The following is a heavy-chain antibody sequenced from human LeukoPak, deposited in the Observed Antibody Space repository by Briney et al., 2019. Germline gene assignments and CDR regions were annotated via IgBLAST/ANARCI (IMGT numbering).Heavy chain of an antibody. CDR1: GGSISSYY. CDR2: IYYSGST. J-gene: IGHJ4*02. D-gene: IGHD2-21*02. Sequence: PSETLSLTCTVSGGSISSYYWSWIRQPPGKGVEWIGYIYYSGSTNYNPSLKSRVSISVDTSKNQFSLRLSSVTAADTAVYYCARGGYCGGDCYFYYWGQGTLATVSS. V-gene: IGHV4-59*08. CDR3: ARGGYCGGDCYFYY.